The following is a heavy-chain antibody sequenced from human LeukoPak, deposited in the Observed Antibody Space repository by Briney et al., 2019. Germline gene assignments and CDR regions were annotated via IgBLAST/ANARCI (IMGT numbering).Heavy chain of an antibody. J-gene: IGHJ1*01. D-gene: IGHD2-15*01. CDR2: ISGSSDAI. Sequence: PGGSLRLSCAASGFTFSTYSMSWVRQAPGKGLEWVSYISGSSDAIYYADSVKGRFTISRDNAKNTLYLQMNSLRAEDTAVYYCARGPRYCSGGSCYSSAEYFQHWGQGTLVTVSS. CDR3: ARGPRYCSGGSCYSSAEYFQH. CDR1: GFTFSTYS. V-gene: IGHV3-48*01.